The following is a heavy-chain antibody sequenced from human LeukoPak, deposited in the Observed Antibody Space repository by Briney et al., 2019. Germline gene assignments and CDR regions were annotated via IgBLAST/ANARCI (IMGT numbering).Heavy chain of an antibody. CDR1: GFTFTNAW. Sequence: PGGSLRLSCAASGFTFTNAWMNWVRQAPGKGLEWVGRIKSKADGETIDYAAPVKGRFTFTRDDSKNMLYLQMNSLKSEDTAVYYCSTLTSRGLSDSWGQGTLVTVSS. V-gene: IGHV3-15*07. CDR2: IKSKADGETI. D-gene: IGHD1-20*01. CDR3: STLTSRGLSDS. J-gene: IGHJ4*02.